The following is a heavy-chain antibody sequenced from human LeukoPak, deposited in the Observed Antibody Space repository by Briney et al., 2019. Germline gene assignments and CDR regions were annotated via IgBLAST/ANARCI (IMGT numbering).Heavy chain of an antibody. CDR2: ISSSGNTI. CDR1: GFTFSDYY. V-gene: IGHV3-11*04. J-gene: IGHJ4*02. D-gene: IGHD3-3*01. Sequence: GGSLRLSCAASGFTFSDYYMSWIRQAPGKGLEWVSYISSSGNTIHYADSVKGRFTISRDNAKNSLYLQMNSLRAEDTAVYYCARDNDFWSGLFDYWGQGTLVTVSS. CDR3: ARDNDFWSGLFDY.